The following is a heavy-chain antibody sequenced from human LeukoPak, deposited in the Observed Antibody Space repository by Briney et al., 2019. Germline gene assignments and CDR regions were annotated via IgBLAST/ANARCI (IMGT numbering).Heavy chain of an antibody. CDR1: RGSISGYS. V-gene: IGHV4-59*01. Sequence: SETLSLTCTVSRGSISGYSWSWIRQSPGGGLEWIGYIYYGGDTAYNPSLRSRVTMSVDTSKNQFSLQLRSMTTADTAVYYCVRGPYGASISKWFDPWGQGTQVIVSP. J-gene: IGHJ5*02. CDR3: VRGPYGASISKWFDP. CDR2: IYYGGDT. D-gene: IGHD4/OR15-4a*01.